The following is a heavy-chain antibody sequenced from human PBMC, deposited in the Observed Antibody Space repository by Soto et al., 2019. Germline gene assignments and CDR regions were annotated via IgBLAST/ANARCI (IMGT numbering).Heavy chain of an antibody. D-gene: IGHD3-10*01. Sequence: YLRHSCAASGFTFGTYAMHWGRQVPGKELEWVAVIYYDGSNKYYADSVKGRFTISRDNSKNTLYLQMNSLRAEDTAVYYCARVDWGVRGGSGSYYNLYYYYGMDVWGQGTTVTVSS. CDR3: ARVDWGVRGGSGSYYNLYYYYGMDV. CDR1: GFTFGTYA. V-gene: IGHV3-33*01. CDR2: IYYDGSNK. J-gene: IGHJ6*02.